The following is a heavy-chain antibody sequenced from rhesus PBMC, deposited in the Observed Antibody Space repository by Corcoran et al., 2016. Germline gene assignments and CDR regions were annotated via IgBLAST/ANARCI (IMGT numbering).Heavy chain of an antibody. J-gene: IGHJ4*01. V-gene: IGHV4-143*01. Sequence: QVQLQESGPGLVKPSETLSLTCTVSGGSISGYYYWSWIRQPPGKGLEWIGGIYGKSAIPSYNPSLKRRVTISNDTSKNQFSLKLSSVTAADTAVYYCADVTTFDYWGQGVLVTVSS. CDR1: GGSISGYYY. CDR2: IYGKSAIP. CDR3: ADVTTFDY. D-gene: IGHD4-17*01.